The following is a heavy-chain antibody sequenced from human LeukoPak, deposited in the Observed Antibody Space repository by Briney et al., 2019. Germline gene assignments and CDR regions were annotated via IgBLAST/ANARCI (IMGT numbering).Heavy chain of an antibody. V-gene: IGHV4-39*07. CDR3: ARVKYSYGHWFWFDP. CDR2: IYYSGST. Sequence: PSETLSLTCTVSGGSISSSHSYWGWIRQPPGKGLEWIGSIYYSGSTYYNPSLKSRVTISVDTSKNQFSLKLSSVTAADTAVYYCARVKYSYGHWFWFDPWGQGTLVTVSS. CDR1: GGSISSSHSY. J-gene: IGHJ5*02. D-gene: IGHD5-18*01.